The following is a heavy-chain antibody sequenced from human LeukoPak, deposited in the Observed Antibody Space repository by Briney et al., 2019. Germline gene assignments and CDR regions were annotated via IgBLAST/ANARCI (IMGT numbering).Heavy chain of an antibody. V-gene: IGHV4-59*01. CDR2: IYYSGST. J-gene: IGHJ3*02. Sequence: SETLSLTCTVSGGSISSYYWSWIRQPPGKGLEWIGYIYYSGSTNYNPSLKSRVTISVDTSKNQFSLKLSSVTAADTAVYYCARGGEAGIDAFDIWGQGTMVTVSS. CDR3: ARGGEAGIDAFDI. D-gene: IGHD6-19*01. CDR1: GGSISSYY.